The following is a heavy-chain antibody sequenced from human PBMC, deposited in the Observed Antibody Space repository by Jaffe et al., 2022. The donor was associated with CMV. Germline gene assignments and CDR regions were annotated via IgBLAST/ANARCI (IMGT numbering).Heavy chain of an antibody. D-gene: IGHD3-10*01. Sequence: QVQLQESGPGLVKPSETLSLTCTVSGGSISSYYWSWIRQPPGKGLEWIGYIYYSGSTNYNPSLKSRVTISVDTSKNQFSLKLSSVTAADTAVYYCARSRVLLWFGEFSHYFDYWGQGTLVTVSS. V-gene: IGHV4-59*01. J-gene: IGHJ4*02. CDR1: GGSISSYY. CDR3: ARSRVLLWFGEFSHYFDY. CDR2: IYYSGST.